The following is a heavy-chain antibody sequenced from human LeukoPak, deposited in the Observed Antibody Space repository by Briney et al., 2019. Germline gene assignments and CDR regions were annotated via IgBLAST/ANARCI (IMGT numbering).Heavy chain of an antibody. CDR1: GGSIDSYY. CDR3: ARWYSSSWYNWFDP. D-gene: IGHD6-13*01. CDR2: IYYSGST. V-gene: IGHV4-59*01. Sequence: SETLSLTCTVSGGSIDSYYWSWIRQPPGKGLEWIGYIYYSGSTNYNPSLKSRVTISVDTSKNQFSLKLSSVTAADTAVYYCARWYSSSWYNWFDPWGQGTLVTVSS. J-gene: IGHJ5*02.